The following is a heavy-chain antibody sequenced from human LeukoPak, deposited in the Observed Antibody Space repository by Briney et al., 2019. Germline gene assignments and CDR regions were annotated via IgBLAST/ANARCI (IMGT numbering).Heavy chain of an antibody. CDR1: GGSFSGYY. V-gene: IGHV4-34*01. D-gene: IGHD5-18*01. Sequence: SETLSLTCAVYGGSFSGYYWSWIRQPPGKGLEWIGEINHSGSTNYNPSLKSRVTISVDTSKNQFSLKLSSVTAADTAVYYCARGRGQLWSNWFDPWGQGTLVTVSS. CDR2: INHSGST. J-gene: IGHJ5*02. CDR3: ARGRGQLWSNWFDP.